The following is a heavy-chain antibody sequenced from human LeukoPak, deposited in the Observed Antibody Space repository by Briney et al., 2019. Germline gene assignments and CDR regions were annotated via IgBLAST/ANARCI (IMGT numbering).Heavy chain of an antibody. J-gene: IGHJ4*02. CDR2: IRYDGSNK. CDR3: AKDLKAAILFDY. D-gene: IGHD2-2*01. V-gene: IGHV3-30*02. Sequence: QPGGSLRLSCAASGFTFSSYGMHWVRQAPGKGLEWVAFIRYDGSNKYYADSVKSRFTISRDNSKNTLYLQMNSLRAEDTAVYYCAKDLKAAILFDYWGQGTLVTVSS. CDR1: GFTFSSYG.